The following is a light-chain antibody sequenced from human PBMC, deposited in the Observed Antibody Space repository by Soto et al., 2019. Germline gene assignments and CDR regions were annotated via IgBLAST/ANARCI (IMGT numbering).Light chain of an antibody. J-gene: IGKJ2*01. CDR2: AAS. V-gene: IGKV1-39*01. CDR3: QQSFSKFLYT. Sequence: DIQMTQSPMSLSASVGDRVTITCRARQSINSYLNWYQQKPGKAPKLLIYAASSLQSGVPSRFSGSGSGTEFTLTISSLQPEDFATYYCQQSFSKFLYTFGQGTKLEIK. CDR1: QSINSY.